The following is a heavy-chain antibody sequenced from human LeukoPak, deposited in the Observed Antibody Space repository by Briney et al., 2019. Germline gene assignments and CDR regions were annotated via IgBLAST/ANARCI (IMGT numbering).Heavy chain of an antibody. V-gene: IGHV3-21*01. D-gene: IGHD3-16*01. CDR2: FGTRSTSI. CDR3: ARENDQGFDY. Sequence: PGGSLSLSCAASGLTFSSYAMNWVRQAPGKGLEWVSSFGTRSTSIYYARSVTGRFIISRDNAKNSLYLQMNSLRAEDTAVYYCARENDQGFDYWGQGTLVTVSS. CDR1: GLTFSSYA. J-gene: IGHJ4*02.